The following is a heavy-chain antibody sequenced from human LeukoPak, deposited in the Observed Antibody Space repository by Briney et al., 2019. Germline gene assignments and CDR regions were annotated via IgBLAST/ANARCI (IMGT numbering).Heavy chain of an antibody. CDR1: GFTFSSYG. Sequence: GGSLRLSCAASGFTFSSYGMHWVRQAPGKGLEWVAFIRYDGSNKYYADSVKGRFTISRDNSKNTLYLQMNSLRAEDTAVYYCAKDRVGSADYFDYWGQGTLVTVSS. CDR2: IRYDGSNK. D-gene: IGHD3-10*01. J-gene: IGHJ4*02. CDR3: AKDRVGSADYFDY. V-gene: IGHV3-30*02.